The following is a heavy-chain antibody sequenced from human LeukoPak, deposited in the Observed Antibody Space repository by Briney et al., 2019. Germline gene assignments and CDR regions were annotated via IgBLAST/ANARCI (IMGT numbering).Heavy chain of an antibody. J-gene: IGHJ5*02. CDR1: GFTLSSYA. CDR2: ISGNAGST. CDR3: AKGGPATTFRWFDP. D-gene: IGHD1-26*01. V-gene: IGHV3-23*01. Sequence: GGSLRLSCAASGFTLSSYAMSWVRQAPGKGLEWVSLISGNAGSTYYADSVKGRFTISRDNSKNTLYLQMNSLRAEDTAVYHCAKGGPATTFRWFDPWGQGTLVTVSS.